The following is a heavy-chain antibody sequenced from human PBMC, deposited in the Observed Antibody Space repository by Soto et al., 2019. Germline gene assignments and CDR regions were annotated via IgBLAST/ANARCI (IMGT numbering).Heavy chain of an antibody. V-gene: IGHV6-1*01. CDR3: ARTPASGTLDP. CDR1: GDSVSSNSAG. J-gene: IGHJ5*02. CDR2: TYFRSKWYN. Sequence: SQTLSLTCAISGDSVSSNSAGWNWIRQSPSRGLEWLGRTYFRSKWYNDYALSVKSRITINPDTSKYQFSLQLNSVTPEDTAVYYCARTPASGTLDPWGQGTLVTVSS. D-gene: IGHD6-13*01.